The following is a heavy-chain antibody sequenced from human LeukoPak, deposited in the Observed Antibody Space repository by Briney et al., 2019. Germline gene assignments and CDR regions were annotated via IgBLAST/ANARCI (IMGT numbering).Heavy chain of an antibody. CDR1: GFTFSTYW. V-gene: IGHV3-7*05. D-gene: IGHD1-14*01. Sequence: GGSLRLSCAASGFTFSTYWMAWVRQAPGKGLGWVADINHDGSDKYYVDSVKGRFTISRDNAQNSLYLQMNSLRAEDTALYYCGRDGTENQWGQGTLVTVSS. J-gene: IGHJ4*02. CDR2: INHDGSDK. CDR3: GRDGTENQ.